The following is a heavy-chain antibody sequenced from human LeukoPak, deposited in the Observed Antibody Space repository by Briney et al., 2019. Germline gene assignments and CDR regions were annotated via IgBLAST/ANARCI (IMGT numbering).Heavy chain of an antibody. J-gene: IGHJ4*02. CDR2: IKQDGREK. Sequence: PGGSLRLSCAASGFTFSSYWMSWVRQAPGKGLEWVANIKQDGREKYSVDSVKGRFTISRDNSKNTLYLQMNSLRAEDTAVYYCAKDSPSSSPDYWGQGTLVTVSS. V-gene: IGHV3-7*03. CDR3: AKDSPSSSPDY. D-gene: IGHD6-13*01. CDR1: GFTFSSYW.